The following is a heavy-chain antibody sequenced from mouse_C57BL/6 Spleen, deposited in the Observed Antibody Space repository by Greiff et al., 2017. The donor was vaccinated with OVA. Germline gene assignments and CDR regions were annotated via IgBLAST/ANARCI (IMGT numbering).Heavy chain of an antibody. CDR1: GYSFTGYY. CDR2: INPSTGGT. CDR3: ASGNYYAMDY. D-gene: IGHD2-1*01. V-gene: IGHV1-42*01. J-gene: IGHJ4*01. Sequence: VQLQQSGPELVKPGASVKISCKASGYSFTGYYMNWVKQSPEKSLEWIGEINPSTGGTTYNQKFKAKATLTVDKSSSTAYMQLKRLTSEDSAVYYCASGNYYAMDYWGQGTSVTVSS.